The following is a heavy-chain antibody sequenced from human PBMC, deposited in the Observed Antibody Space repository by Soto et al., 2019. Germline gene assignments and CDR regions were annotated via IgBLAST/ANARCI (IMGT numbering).Heavy chain of an antibody. Sequence: PSETLSLTCTVSSGSISVTNGFSGWVRQPPGKGLEWIGNIDYSGTAYFSPSLATRVTFHVDTSKNQFSLTLYSVTAADTAVYYCARITGRHLDYWGQGILVTVS. J-gene: IGHJ4*02. CDR1: SGSISVTNGF. V-gene: IGHV4-39*01. D-gene: IGHD1-20*01. CDR2: IDYSGTA. CDR3: ARITGRHLDY.